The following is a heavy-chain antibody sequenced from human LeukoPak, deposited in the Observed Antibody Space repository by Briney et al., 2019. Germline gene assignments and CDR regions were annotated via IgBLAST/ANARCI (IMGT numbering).Heavy chain of an antibody. CDR2: INPNSGGT. V-gene: IGHV1-2*06. D-gene: IGHD3-3*01. Sequence: ASVKVSCKASGYTFTGYYMHWVRQAPGQGLEWMGRINPNSGGTNYAQKFQGRVTMTRDTSISTAYMELSRLRSDDTAVYYCAREMAVDSWSGYFESRRSYGMDVWGQGTTVTVSS. CDR1: GYTFTGYY. CDR3: AREMAVDSWSGYFESRRSYGMDV. J-gene: IGHJ6*02.